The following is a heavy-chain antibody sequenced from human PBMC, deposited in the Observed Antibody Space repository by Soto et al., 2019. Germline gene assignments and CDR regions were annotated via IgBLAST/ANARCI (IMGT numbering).Heavy chain of an antibody. J-gene: IGHJ4*02. CDR1: GFTFSSYW. CDR3: ARPRPYCGGDCPDS. V-gene: IGHV3-74*01. CDR2: INSDGSST. D-gene: IGHD2-21*02. Sequence: EVQLVESGGGLVQPGGSLRLSCAASGFTFSSYWMHWVRQAPGKGLVWVSRINSDGSSTSYADSVKGRFTISRDNXXNTLYLQMNRLRAEDTAVYYCARPRPYCGGDCPDSWGQGTLVTVSS.